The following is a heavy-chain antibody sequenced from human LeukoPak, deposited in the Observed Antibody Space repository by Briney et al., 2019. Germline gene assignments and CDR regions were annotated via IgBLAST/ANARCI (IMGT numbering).Heavy chain of an antibody. D-gene: IGHD6-6*01. J-gene: IGHJ3*02. CDR2: ISSSSSYI. CDR1: GFTFSSYS. V-gene: IGHV3-21*01. CDR3: AKDPGYSSSPDAFDI. Sequence: GGSLRLSCAASGFTFSSYSMNWVRQAPGKGLEWVSSISSSSSYIYYADSVKGRFTISRDNSKNTLYLQMNSLRAEDTAVYYCAKDPGYSSSPDAFDIWGQGTMVTVSS.